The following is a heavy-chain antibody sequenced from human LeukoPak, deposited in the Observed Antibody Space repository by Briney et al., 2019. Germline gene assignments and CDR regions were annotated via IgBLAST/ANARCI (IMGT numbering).Heavy chain of an antibody. CDR1: EFAFSDFY. V-gene: IGHV3-11*06. CDR3: TRNTVAAAGDD. Sequence: PGGSLRLSCGASEFAFSDFYMTWIRQAPGKGLEWVSYISSSSSHTNYADSVKGRFTISRDNAKNSLYLQTNSLRAEDTAVYYCTRNTVAAAGDDWGQGTLVTVSS. J-gene: IGHJ4*02. CDR2: ISSSSSHT. D-gene: IGHD6-13*01.